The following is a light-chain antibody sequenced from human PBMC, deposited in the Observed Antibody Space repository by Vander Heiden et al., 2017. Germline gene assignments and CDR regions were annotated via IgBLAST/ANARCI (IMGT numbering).Light chain of an antibody. CDR1: QGISND. CDR3: LQEYSYPRT. J-gene: IGKJ1*01. Sequence: AVQMPQSPSPLSASVGDRVSISCRSRQGISNDLGWYQQKPGQAPKVLIYDASTLHSGVPSRLGGSGSGTDFVLTISGLQPEDSATYFCLQEYSYPRTFGQGTKVEIK. CDR2: DAS. V-gene: IGKV1-6*01.